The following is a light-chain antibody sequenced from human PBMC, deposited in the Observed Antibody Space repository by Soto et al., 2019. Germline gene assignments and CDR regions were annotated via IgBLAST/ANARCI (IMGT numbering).Light chain of an antibody. CDR3: QQYGSS. CDR1: QSVSSSY. Sequence: EIVLTQSPGTLSLSPGERATLSCRASQSVSSSYLAWYQQKPGQAPRLLIYGASSRATGIPDRFSGSGSGTDFTLTISRLEPEDFAVYYCQQYGSSLGQGTRLE. J-gene: IGKJ5*01. CDR2: GAS. V-gene: IGKV3-20*01.